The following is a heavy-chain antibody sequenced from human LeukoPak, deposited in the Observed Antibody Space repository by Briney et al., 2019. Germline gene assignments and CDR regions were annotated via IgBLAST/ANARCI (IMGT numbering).Heavy chain of an antibody. CDR1: GYTFTSYN. D-gene: IGHD6-13*01. CDR2: INPNSGGT. CDR3: ARKREQQLYY. Sequence: ASVKVSCKASGYTFTSYNISWVRQAPGQGLEWMGWINPNSGGTNYAQKFQGRVTMTRDTSISTAYMELSRLRSDDTAVYYCARKREQQLYYWGQGTLVTVSS. V-gene: IGHV1-2*02. J-gene: IGHJ4*02.